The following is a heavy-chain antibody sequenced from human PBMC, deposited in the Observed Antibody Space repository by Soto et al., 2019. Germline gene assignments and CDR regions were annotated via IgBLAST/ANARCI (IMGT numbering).Heavy chain of an antibody. V-gene: IGHV4-59*01. D-gene: IGHD3-22*01. Sequence: SETLSLTCTVSGGSISSYYWSWIRQPPGKGLEWIGYIYYSGSTNYNPSLKSRVTISVDTSKNQFSLKLSSVTAADTAVYYCARSSYYYYDSSGYDYWGQGTLVTVSS. CDR1: GGSISSYY. CDR2: IYYSGST. J-gene: IGHJ4*02. CDR3: ARSSYYYYDSSGYDY.